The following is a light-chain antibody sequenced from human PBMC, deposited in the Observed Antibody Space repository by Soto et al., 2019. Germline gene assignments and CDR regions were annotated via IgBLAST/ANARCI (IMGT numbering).Light chain of an antibody. J-gene: IGKJ4*02. V-gene: IGKV1-9*01. CDR1: QGIGSY. Sequence: IQLTQSPSSLSASVGDRVTITCRASQGIGSYLAWYQQKPGEAPKLLIFAASTLQSGVPSRFSGSGSGTDFTLNISSLQAEDFATYYCQQLSTYPSTFGGGTRWIS. CDR2: AAS. CDR3: QQLSTYPST.